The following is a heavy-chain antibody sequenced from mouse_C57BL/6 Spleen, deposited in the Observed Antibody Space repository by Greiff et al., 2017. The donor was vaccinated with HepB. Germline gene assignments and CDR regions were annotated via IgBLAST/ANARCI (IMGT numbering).Heavy chain of an antibody. CDR3: ARGDYYDYDRYYAMDY. V-gene: IGHV5-17*01. CDR1: GFTFSDYG. J-gene: IGHJ4*01. D-gene: IGHD2-4*01. Sequence: EVQLVESGGGLVKPGGSLKLSCAASGFTFSDYGMHWVRQAPEKGLEWVAYISSGSSTIYYADTVKGRFTISRDNAKNTLFLQMTSLRSEDTAMYYCARGDYYDYDRYYAMDYWGQGTSVTVSS. CDR2: ISSGSSTI.